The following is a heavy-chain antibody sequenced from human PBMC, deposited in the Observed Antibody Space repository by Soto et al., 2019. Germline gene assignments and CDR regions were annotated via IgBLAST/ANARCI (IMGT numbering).Heavy chain of an antibody. D-gene: IGHD1-1*01. Sequence: QVHLVQSGAEVKKPGASVKVSCKASGYTFTSYGITWVRQAPGQGLEWMGWISAHNGNTDYAQKLQGRVIVTRDTSTSPPYMALRSLISVDPAVYYCARGRYGDYWGQGALVTGSS. CDR3: ARGRYGDY. J-gene: IGHJ4*02. V-gene: IGHV1-18*01. CDR2: ISAHNGNT. CDR1: GYTFTSYG.